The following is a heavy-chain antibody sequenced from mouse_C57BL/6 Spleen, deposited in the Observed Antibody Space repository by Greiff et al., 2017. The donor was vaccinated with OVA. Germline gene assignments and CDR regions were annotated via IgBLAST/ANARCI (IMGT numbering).Heavy chain of an antibody. V-gene: IGHV7-1*01. CDR1: GFTFSDFY. CDR2: SRNKANDYTT. Sequence: EVKLMESGGGLVQSGRSLRLSCATSGFTFSDFYMEWVRQAPGKGLEWIAASRNKANDYTTEYSASVKGRFIVSRDTSQSILYLQMNALGAEDTAIYYCARDASYYSNCGVDYAMDYWGQGTSVTVSS. D-gene: IGHD2-5*01. J-gene: IGHJ4*01. CDR3: ARDASYYSNCGVDYAMDY.